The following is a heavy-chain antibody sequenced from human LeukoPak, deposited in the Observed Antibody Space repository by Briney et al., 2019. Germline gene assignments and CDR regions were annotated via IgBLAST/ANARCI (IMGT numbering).Heavy chain of an antibody. J-gene: IGHJ3*02. CDR3: AREDYYGSGSYYGVDAFDI. Sequence: GASVKVSCKASGYTFTSYGISWVRQAPGQGLEWMGGIIPIFGTANYAQKFQGRVTITADKSTSTAYMELSSLRSEDTAVYYCAREDYYGSGSYYGVDAFDIWGQGTMVTVSS. D-gene: IGHD3-10*01. V-gene: IGHV1-69*06. CDR2: IIPIFGTA. CDR1: GYTFTSYG.